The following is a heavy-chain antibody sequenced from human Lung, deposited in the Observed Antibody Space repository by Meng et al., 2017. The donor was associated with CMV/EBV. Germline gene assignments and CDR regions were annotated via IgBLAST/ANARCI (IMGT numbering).Heavy chain of an antibody. CDR3: AREGSVHLTTFEF. CDR2: IIPYSGAT. V-gene: IGHV1-2*02. J-gene: IGHJ4*02. D-gene: IGHD1-1*01. Sequence: ASVXVSXKTSGYTFAGYYMNWVRQAPGQGLEWIGWIIPYSGATEYAQKFRGRVTMTRDTSTSTAYMELTSLTSDDSAVYFCAREGSVHLTTFEFWGQGTLVTVSS. CDR1: GYTFAGYY.